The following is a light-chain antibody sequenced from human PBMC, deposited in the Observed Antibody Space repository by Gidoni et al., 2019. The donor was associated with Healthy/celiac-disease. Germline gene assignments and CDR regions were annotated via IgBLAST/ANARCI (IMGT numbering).Light chain of an antibody. J-gene: IGLJ2*01. CDR1: SLRRYY. Sequence: ALGQTLRITCQGDSLRRYYASWYQQKPEQAPVLVIYGKNNRPSGIPDRFSGSSSGNTASLTITGAQAEDDADYYCNARDSSGNHVVFGGGTKLTVL. V-gene: IGLV3-19*01. CDR2: GKN. CDR3: NARDSSGNHVV.